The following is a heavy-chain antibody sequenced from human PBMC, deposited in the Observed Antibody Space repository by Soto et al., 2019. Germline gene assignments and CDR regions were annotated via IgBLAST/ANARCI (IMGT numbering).Heavy chain of an antibody. V-gene: IGHV5-51*01. CDR1: GYKVSTWHNFTSYW. J-gene: IGHJ6*02. Sequence: GESLKISCMGSGYKVSTWHNFTSYWIAWVRQMPGEGLEWMGIIYPGDSDTRYSPSFQGQVTISADKSTSTVYLQWSSLKASDTAIYYCARHDYQNPKLKYYFYYGLDVWGQGTTVTVSS. D-gene: IGHD4-17*01. CDR3: ARHDYQNPKLKYYFYYGLDV. CDR2: IYPGDSDT.